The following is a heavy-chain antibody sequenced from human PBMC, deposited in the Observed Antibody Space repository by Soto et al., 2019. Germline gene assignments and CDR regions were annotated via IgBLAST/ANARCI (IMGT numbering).Heavy chain of an antibody. D-gene: IGHD4-17*01. CDR1: GFSLSNSGVG. J-gene: IGHJ3*02. V-gene: IGHV2-5*01. Sequence: SVTLKCTFWGFSLSNSGVGVGWIRQPPGKALEWLALIYWNDDKRYSPSLKSRLTITKDTSKNQVVLTMTNMDPVDTATYYCAHRPDDYGDLNDAFDIWGQGTMVTVSS. CDR3: AHRPDDYGDLNDAFDI. CDR2: IYWNDDK.